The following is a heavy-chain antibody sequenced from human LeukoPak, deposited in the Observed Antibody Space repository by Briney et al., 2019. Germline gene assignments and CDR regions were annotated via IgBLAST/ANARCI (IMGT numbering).Heavy chain of an antibody. D-gene: IGHD6-19*01. Sequence: SETLSLTCAVYGGSFSGYYWSWIRQPPGKGLEWIGEINHSGSTNYNPSLKSRVTISVDTSKNQFSLKLSSVTAADTAVYYCAREKYSSGWYGYYMDVWGKGNTGTGSS. V-gene: IGHV4-34*01. J-gene: IGHJ6*03. CDR1: GGSFSGYY. CDR3: AREKYSSGWYGYYMDV. CDR2: INHSGST.